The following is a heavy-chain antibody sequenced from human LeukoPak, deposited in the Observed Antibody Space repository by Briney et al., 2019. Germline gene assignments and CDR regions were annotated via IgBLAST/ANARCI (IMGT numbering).Heavy chain of an antibody. CDR2: INPNSGGT. J-gene: IGHJ4*02. Sequence: GASVKVSCKASGYTFTGYYMHWVRQAPGQGLEWMGWINPNSGGTNYAQKFQGRVTMTRDTSISTAYMELSRLRSDDTAVYYCASTFFWSGYHALFDYWGQGTLVTVSS. CDR1: GYTFTGYY. D-gene: IGHD3-3*01. CDR3: ASTFFWSGYHALFDY. V-gene: IGHV1-2*02.